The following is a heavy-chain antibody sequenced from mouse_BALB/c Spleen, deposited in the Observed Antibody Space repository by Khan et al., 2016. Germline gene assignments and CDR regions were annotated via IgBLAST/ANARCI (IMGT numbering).Heavy chain of an antibody. J-gene: IGHJ2*01. V-gene: IGHV3-2*02. Sequence: EVQLVESGPGLVKPSQSLSLTCTVTGYSITSGYGWNWIRQFPGNKLEWMGYISYSGSTNYNPSLKSRISITRDKSKNQFFLQLNSVTADDTATYYCARTARIKYWGQGTTLTVSS. CDR3: ARTARIKY. CDR1: GYSITSGYG. CDR2: ISYSGST. D-gene: IGHD1-2*01.